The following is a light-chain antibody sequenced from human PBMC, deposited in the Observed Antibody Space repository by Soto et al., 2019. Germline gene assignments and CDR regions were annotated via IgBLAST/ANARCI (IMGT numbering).Light chain of an antibody. CDR2: DTS. CDR3: QQRSAWPLT. J-gene: IGKJ4*01. V-gene: IGKV3-11*01. CDR1: QSVSSY. Sequence: EIVLTQSPATLSLSPGERATLSCRASQSVSSYLAWYQQKPGQAPWLLIYDTSNRAGGVPARFSGSGSATDFTLTINSLEPEDFAVYYCQQRSAWPLTFGGGTKVEIK.